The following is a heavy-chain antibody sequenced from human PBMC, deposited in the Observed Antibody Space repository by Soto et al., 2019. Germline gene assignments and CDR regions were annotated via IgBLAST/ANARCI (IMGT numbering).Heavy chain of an antibody. CDR3: ARGNVVAIDY. CDR2: IYHSGST. Sequence: SETLSLTCAVSGGSISSGGYSWSWIRQPPGKGLEWIGYIYHSGSTYYNPSLKSRVTISVDRSKNQFSLKLSSVTAADTAVNYCARGNVVAIDYWGQGTLVTVSS. CDR1: GGSISSGGYS. D-gene: IGHD2-21*01. J-gene: IGHJ4*02. V-gene: IGHV4-30-2*01.